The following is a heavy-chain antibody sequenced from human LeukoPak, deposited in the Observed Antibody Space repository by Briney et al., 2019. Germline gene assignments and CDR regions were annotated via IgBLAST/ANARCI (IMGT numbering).Heavy chain of an antibody. CDR2: IYTSGST. V-gene: IGHV4-4*07. CDR3: ARGDFYDFWSGTHYYGMDV. Sequence: SETLSLTCTDSGGSISSYYWSWIRQPAGKGLEWIGRIYTSGSTNYNPSLKSRVTMSVDTSKNQFSLKLSSVTAADTAVYYCARGDFYDFWSGTHYYGMDVWGQGTTVTVSS. CDR1: GGSISSYY. D-gene: IGHD3-3*01. J-gene: IGHJ6*02.